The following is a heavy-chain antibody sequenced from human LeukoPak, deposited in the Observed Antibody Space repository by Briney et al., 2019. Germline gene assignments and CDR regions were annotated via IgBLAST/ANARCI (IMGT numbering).Heavy chain of an antibody. CDR3: ARDPVGATWGAFDI. Sequence: GGSLRLSCAASGFTFSSYSMNWVRQAPGKGLEWVSSISSSSSYIYYADSVKGRFTISRDNAKNSLYLQMNSLRAEDTAVYYCARDPVGATWGAFDIWGQGTMVTVSS. D-gene: IGHD1-26*01. J-gene: IGHJ3*02. V-gene: IGHV3-21*01. CDR1: GFTFSSYS. CDR2: ISSSSSYI.